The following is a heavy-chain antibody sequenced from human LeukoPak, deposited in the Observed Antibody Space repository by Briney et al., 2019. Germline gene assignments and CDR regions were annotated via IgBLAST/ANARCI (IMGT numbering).Heavy chain of an antibody. Sequence: PGGSLRLSCAASGFTFSGYWMHWVRQAPGKGLVWVSRINSDGSSITYADSVKGRFTISRDNAKNTLYLQMNSLRVEETAVYYCAARSRSNSALDDFWGRGTLVTVSS. D-gene: IGHD1-26*01. CDR3: AARSRSNSALDDF. V-gene: IGHV3-74*01. J-gene: IGHJ4*02. CDR2: INSDGSSI. CDR1: GFTFSGYW.